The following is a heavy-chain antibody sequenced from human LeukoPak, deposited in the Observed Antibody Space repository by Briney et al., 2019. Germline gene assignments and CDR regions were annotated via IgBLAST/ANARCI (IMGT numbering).Heavy chain of an antibody. CDR1: GYNFASQW. Sequence: GEALKISCKHSGYNFASQWIGWVRQMPGEGLEWMGIINPGNSDIVSPPSFQGQVSFSADKSTRTVFLQWGSLTASDTAIYYCSTRAFSDTSPVAWGQGTLVTVSS. J-gene: IGHJ5*02. CDR2: INPGNSDI. CDR3: STRAFSDTSPVA. V-gene: IGHV5-51*01. D-gene: IGHD3-22*01.